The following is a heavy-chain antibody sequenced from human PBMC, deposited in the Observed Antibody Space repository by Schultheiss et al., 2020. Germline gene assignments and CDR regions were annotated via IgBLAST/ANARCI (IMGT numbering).Heavy chain of an antibody. CDR1: GFTFSSYA. V-gene: IGHV3-23*01. D-gene: IGHD4-17*01. CDR2: LVGGGSST. Sequence: GESLKISCAASGFTFSSYAMSWVRQAPGKGLEWVSGLVGGGSSTYYADSVKGRFTIFRDNSKNTLYLQMNSLRAEDTAVYYCAKVDYGDYNFDYWGQGTLVTVSS. CDR3: AKVDYGDYNFDY. J-gene: IGHJ4*02.